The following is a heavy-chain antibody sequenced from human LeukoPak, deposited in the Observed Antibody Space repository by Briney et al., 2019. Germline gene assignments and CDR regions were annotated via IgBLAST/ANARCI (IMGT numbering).Heavy chain of an antibody. CDR3: ARDHLVSRWFDP. CDR1: GGSISSYY. CDR2: IYTSGST. J-gene: IGHJ5*02. V-gene: IGHV4-4*07. Sequence: SETLSLTCTVSGGSISSYYWSWIRQPAGKGLEWIGRIYTSGSTNYNPTLKSRVTMSVDTSKNQFSLKLSSVTAADTAVYYCARDHLVSRWFDPWGQGTLVTVSS. D-gene: IGHD2/OR15-2a*01.